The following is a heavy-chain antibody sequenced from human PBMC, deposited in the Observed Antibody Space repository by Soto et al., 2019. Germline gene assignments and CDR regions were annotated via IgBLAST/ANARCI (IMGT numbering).Heavy chain of an antibody. V-gene: IGHV1-2*04. CDR2: INPNSGGT. CDR3: ARDSYSSSWYYYYGMDV. CDR1: GYTFTCYY. Sequence: AXVKVSCNPSGYTFTCYYMHWVLQSPGQGLEWMGWINPNSGGTNYAQKFQGWVTMTRDTSISTAYMELSRLRSDDTAVYYCARDSYSSSWYYYYGMDVWGQGTTVTV. D-gene: IGHD6-13*01. J-gene: IGHJ6*02.